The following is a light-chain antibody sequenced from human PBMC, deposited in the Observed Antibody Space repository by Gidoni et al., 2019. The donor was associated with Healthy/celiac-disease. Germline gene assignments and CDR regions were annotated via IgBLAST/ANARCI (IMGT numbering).Light chain of an antibody. J-gene: IGKJ4*01. Sequence: DLVMTQSPDSLALSLGERAPINCKSSQSVLYSSNNKNYLAWYQQKPGQPPKLLIYWASTRESGVPDRFNGSGSGTDFTLTISRLQAEDVAVYYCQQYYRTPLTFGGGTKVEIK. CDR1: QSVLYSSNNKNY. CDR2: WAS. V-gene: IGKV4-1*01. CDR3: QQYYRTPLT.